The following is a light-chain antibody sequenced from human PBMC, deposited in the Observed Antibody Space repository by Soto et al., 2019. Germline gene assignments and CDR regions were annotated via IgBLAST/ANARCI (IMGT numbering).Light chain of an antibody. J-gene: IGLJ1*01. Sequence: QSALTQPASVSGSPGQSITISCTGTSSDVGGSNYVSWYQQHPGKAPKLIIFDVSHRPSGFSNRFSGSKSGSTASLTISGLQAEDEADYYCSSYTSSSTYVFGTGTQLTVL. CDR3: SSYTSSSTYV. CDR2: DVS. CDR1: SSDVGGSNY. V-gene: IGLV2-14*03.